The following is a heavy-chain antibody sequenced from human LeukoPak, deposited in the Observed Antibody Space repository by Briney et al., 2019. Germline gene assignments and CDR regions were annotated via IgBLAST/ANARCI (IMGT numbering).Heavy chain of an antibody. J-gene: IGHJ3*01. D-gene: IGHD4-23*01. CDR2: IYYSGRA. CDR1: GGSISTYY. V-gene: IGHV4-59*01. CDR3: ARGSITVVPALDF. Sequence: PSETLSLTCTVSGGSISTYYWTWVRQPPGKGLEWIGYIYYSGRANYNPSLKSRVTISVDTSKNQFSLRLTSVTAADTAVYYCARGSITVVPALDFWGQGTMVTVSS.